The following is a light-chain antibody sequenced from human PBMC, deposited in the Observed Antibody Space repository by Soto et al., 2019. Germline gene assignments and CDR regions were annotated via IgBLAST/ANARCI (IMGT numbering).Light chain of an antibody. CDR1: GRDIGPYDD. CDR3: SSYTPSYFYV. CDR2: GVK. J-gene: IGLJ1*01. V-gene: IGLV2-14*01. Sequence: QSALTQPASVSGSPGQSITISCTGSGRDIGPYDDVSWYQQHPGKAPKRIIYGVKNRPSGDSNRFSASKSAFTASLTISGLQTDDEADYYCSSYTPSYFYVFGPGTKLTVL.